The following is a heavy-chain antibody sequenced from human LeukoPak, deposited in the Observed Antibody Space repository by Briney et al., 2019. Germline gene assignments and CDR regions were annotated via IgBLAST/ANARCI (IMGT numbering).Heavy chain of an antibody. Sequence: SETLSLTCTVSGGSISSGYYWGWIRQPPGKGLEWIGSIYHSGSTYYNPSLKSRVTISVDTSKNQFSLKLSSVTAADTAVYYCAGTTNHYYYYYMDVWGKGTTVTVSS. CDR1: GGSISSGYY. J-gene: IGHJ6*03. CDR2: IYHSGST. V-gene: IGHV4-38-2*02. CDR3: AGTTNHYYYYYMDV. D-gene: IGHD4-11*01.